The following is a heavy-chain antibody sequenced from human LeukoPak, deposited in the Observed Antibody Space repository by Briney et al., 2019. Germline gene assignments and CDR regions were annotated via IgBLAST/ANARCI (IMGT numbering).Heavy chain of an antibody. Sequence: GGSLRLSCAASGFTFSSYAMSWVRQAPGKGLEWVSAISGSGGSTYYADSVKGRFTISRGNSKNALYLQMNSLRAEDTAVYYCAKDRSVVAATIDYWGQGTLVTVSS. V-gene: IGHV3-23*01. CDR3: AKDRSVVAATIDY. CDR1: GFTFSSYA. J-gene: IGHJ4*02. CDR2: ISGSGGST. D-gene: IGHD2-15*01.